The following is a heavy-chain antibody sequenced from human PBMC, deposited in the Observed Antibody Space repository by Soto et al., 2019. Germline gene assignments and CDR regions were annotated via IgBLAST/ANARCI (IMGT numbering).Heavy chain of an antibody. CDR2: INHSGST. V-gene: IGHV4-34*01. D-gene: IGHD2-2*01. CDR1: GGSFSGYY. J-gene: IGHJ6*03. Sequence: SETLSLTCAVYGGSFSGYYWSWIRQPPGKGLEWIGEINHSGSTNYNPSLKSRVTISVDTSKNQFSLKLSSVTAADTAVYYCARAPDCSSTSCNYMDVWGKGTTVTVSS. CDR3: ARAPDCSSTSCNYMDV.